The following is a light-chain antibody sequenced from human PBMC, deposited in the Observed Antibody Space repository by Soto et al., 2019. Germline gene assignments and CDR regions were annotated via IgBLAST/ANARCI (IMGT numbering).Light chain of an antibody. J-gene: IGKJ1*01. Sequence: DIQMTQSPSTLSASVGDRVTITCRASQRISTWLAWYQQKPGKAPKLLVYKASTLERGVPSRFSGSGSGTEFTLTISSRQPDDFATYYCQQYNSYSTFGQGTKVEIK. CDR2: KAS. V-gene: IGKV1-5*03. CDR1: QRISTW. CDR3: QQYNSYST.